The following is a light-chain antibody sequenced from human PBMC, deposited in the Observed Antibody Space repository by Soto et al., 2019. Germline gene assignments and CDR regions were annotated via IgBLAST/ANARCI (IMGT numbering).Light chain of an antibody. CDR2: FAS. V-gene: IGKV1-39*01. J-gene: IGKJ2*01. Sequence: DIQMTQSPSSLSASVGDRVTITCRASQNITTYLNWYQQKPGKAPKVLIYFASTLQSGVSSPLSGSGSGTDFTLTFSSLQPDDFATYYCQQSYTPPYTFGQGTTLEIK. CDR3: QQSYTPPYT. CDR1: QNITTY.